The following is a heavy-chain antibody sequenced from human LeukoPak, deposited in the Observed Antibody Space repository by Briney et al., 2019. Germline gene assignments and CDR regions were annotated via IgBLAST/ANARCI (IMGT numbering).Heavy chain of an antibody. CDR1: GGSISSSSYY. CDR2: IYYSGST. D-gene: IGHD6-19*01. Sequence: PSETLSLTCTVSGGSISSSSYYWGWIRQPPGKGPEWIGSIYYSGSTYYNPSLKSRVTISVDTSKNQFSLKLSSVTAADTAVYYCAKQNRIAVAGTGYYFDYWGQGTLVTVSS. CDR3: AKQNRIAVAGTGYYFDY. V-gene: IGHV4-39*01. J-gene: IGHJ4*02.